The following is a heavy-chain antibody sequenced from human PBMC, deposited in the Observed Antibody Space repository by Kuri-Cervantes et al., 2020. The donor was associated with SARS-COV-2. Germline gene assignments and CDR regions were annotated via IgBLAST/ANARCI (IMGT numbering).Heavy chain of an antibody. CDR3: ARGGRRAGAYYFDL. D-gene: IGHD2-21*01. CDR1: GGTIIGYY. V-gene: IGHV4-4*07. Sequence: GPLRLSCSVTGGTIIGYYWSWIRQSAAKELKWIGRISAIGNTNYIPAPKSRVTMSVDTSQSKFSLRLNSVTAADTATYYCARGGRRAGAYYFDLWGPGILVTVSS. J-gene: IGHJ4*02. CDR2: ISAIGNT.